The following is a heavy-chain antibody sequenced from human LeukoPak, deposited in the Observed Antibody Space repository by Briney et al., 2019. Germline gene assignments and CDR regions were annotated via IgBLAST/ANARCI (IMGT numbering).Heavy chain of an antibody. CDR1: GFTFSSYS. Sequence: GGSLRLSCAASGFTFSSYSMNWVRQAPGKGREWVANIKQDGSEKNYVESVKGRFTISRDNAKNSLYLQTNSLRAEDTAVYYCARAGQEWFGELXXXXWGXXXLXIVSSXXXKGPSXFD. J-gene: IGHJ3*01. CDR3: ARAGQEWFGELXXXXWGXXXLXIVSSXXXKGPSXFD. CDR2: IKQDGSEK. D-gene: IGHD3-10*01. V-gene: IGHV3-7*01.